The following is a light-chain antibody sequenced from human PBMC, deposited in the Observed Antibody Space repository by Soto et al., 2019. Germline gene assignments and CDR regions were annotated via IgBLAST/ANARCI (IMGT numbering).Light chain of an antibody. CDR2: DVT. V-gene: IGLV2-14*01. CDR3: SSYTSTNTYV. J-gene: IGLJ1*01. Sequence: QIVRTQPASVSASPGQSITISCTGTSSDVGGYNYVSWYQQHPGKAPKVIIYDVTIRPSGVSYRFSGSKSGNTASLTISGLQAEDEADYYCSSYTSTNTYVFGTGTKVTVL. CDR1: SSDVGGYNY.